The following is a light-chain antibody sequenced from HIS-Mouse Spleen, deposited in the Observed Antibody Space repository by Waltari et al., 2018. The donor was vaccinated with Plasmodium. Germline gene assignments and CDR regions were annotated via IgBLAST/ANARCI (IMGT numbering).Light chain of an antibody. CDR3: CSYAGSSTWV. J-gene: IGLJ3*02. CDR2: EGS. Sequence: QSALTQPASVSGSPGQSITISCTGTSTDVGSYNLASWYQQHPGKAPKLMIYEGSKRPSGVSNRFSLSKSGNTASLTISGLQAEDEADYYCCSYAGSSTWVFGGGTKLTVL. CDR1: STDVGSYNL. V-gene: IGLV2-23*01.